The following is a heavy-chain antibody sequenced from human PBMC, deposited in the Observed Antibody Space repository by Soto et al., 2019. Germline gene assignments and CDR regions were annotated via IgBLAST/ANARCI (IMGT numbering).Heavy chain of an antibody. CDR1: GYTLTELS. CDR2: FDPEDGET. V-gene: IGHV1-24*01. Sequence: ASVKVSCKVSGYTLTELSMHWVRRAPGKGLEWMGGFDPEDGETIYAQKLQGRVTMTTDTSTSTAYMELRSLRSDDTAVYYCARARITIFGVVSAFDYWGQGTRVTVSS. CDR3: ARARITIFGVVSAFDY. J-gene: IGHJ4*02. D-gene: IGHD3-3*01.